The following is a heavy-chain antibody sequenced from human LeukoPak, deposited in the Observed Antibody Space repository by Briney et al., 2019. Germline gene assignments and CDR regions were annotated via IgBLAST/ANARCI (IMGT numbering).Heavy chain of an antibody. CDR1: GFPFSSYA. CDR2: ISGSGGST. V-gene: IGHV3-23*01. CDR3: ARAGRDFWSGYYVY. Sequence: GGSLRLSCAASGFPFSSYAMSWVRQAPGKGLEWVSAISGSGGSTYYADSVKGRFTISRDNSKNTLYLQMNSLRAEDTAVYYCARAGRDFWSGYYVYWGQGTLVTVSS. D-gene: IGHD3-3*01. J-gene: IGHJ4*02.